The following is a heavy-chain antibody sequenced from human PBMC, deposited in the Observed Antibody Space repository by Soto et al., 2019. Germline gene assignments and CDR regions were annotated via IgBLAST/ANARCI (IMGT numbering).Heavy chain of an antibody. D-gene: IGHD2-2*01. Sequence: QVQLQESGPGLVKPSGTLSLTCAVSGGSISSSNWWSWVRQPPGKGLEWIGEIYHSGSTNYNPSRKGRFPTGVDEPTISFPCNRSLVTAAARAVYYCAGAPGRIGSTTSAPGTYYSYDGLDDWGQGTTVPFSS. CDR3: AGAPGRIGSTTSAPGTYYSYDGLDD. J-gene: IGHJ6*02. CDR1: GGSISSSNW. CDR2: IYHSGST. V-gene: IGHV4-4*02.